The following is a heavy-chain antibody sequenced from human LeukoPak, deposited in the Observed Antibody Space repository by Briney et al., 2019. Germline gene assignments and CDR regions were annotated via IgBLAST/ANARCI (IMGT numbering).Heavy chain of an antibody. CDR1: GFTFSSYA. CDR3: AKGRITMVRGANDY. Sequence: GGSLRLSCAASGFTFSSYAMSWVRQAPGKGLEWVSAISGSGGSTYYADSMKGRFTISRDNSKNTLYLQMNSLRAEDTAVYYCAKGRITMVRGANDYWGQGTLVTVSS. J-gene: IGHJ4*02. D-gene: IGHD3-10*01. V-gene: IGHV3-23*01. CDR2: ISGSGGST.